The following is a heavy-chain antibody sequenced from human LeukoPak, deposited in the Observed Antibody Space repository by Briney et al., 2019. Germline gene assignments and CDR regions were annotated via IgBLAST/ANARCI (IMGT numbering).Heavy chain of an antibody. CDR1: GFTFSNYA. CDR2: ITGSGGNT. Sequence: SGGSLRLFCAASGFTFSNYAMSWVRQAAGKGLEWVSAITGSGGNTYYADSVKGRFTISRDNSKNTVFLQMNSLRAEDTAVYYCAKWGDYDVLTGYYVSDYWGQGTLVTVSS. J-gene: IGHJ4*02. CDR3: AKWGDYDVLTGYYVSDY. D-gene: IGHD3-9*01. V-gene: IGHV3-23*01.